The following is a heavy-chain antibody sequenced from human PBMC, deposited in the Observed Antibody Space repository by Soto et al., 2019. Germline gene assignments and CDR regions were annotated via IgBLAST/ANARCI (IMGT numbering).Heavy chain of an antibody. CDR2: IYYSGST. CDR1: GGSISSYY. J-gene: IGHJ4*02. Sequence: SETLSLTCTVSGGSISSYYWSWIRQSPGKGLEWIGYIYYSGSTNYNPSLKSRVTISVDTSKNQFSLKLSSVTAVDTAVYYCARRYGSSFDYWGQGTLVTVSS. D-gene: IGHD4-17*01. CDR3: ARRYGSSFDY. V-gene: IGHV4-59*08.